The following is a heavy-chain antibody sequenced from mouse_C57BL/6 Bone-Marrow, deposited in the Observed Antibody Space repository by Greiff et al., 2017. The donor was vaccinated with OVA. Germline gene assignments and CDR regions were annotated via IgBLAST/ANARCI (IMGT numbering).Heavy chain of an antibody. CDR3: TTGDYYGNYDAMGY. CDR2: IDPEDGDT. V-gene: IGHV14-4*01. CDR1: GFNITDDY. J-gene: IGHJ4*01. Sequence: VQLKESGAELVRPGASVKLSCTASGFNITDDYMHWVKQRPEQGLEWIGWIDPEDGDTEYASKFQGKATMTADTSSNTAYLQLSSLTSEDTAVYYCTTGDYYGNYDAMGYWGQGASVTVST. D-gene: IGHD2-1*01.